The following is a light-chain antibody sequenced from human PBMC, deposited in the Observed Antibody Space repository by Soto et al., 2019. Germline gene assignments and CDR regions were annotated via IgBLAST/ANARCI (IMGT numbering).Light chain of an antibody. CDR2: SNN. Sequence: QAVLTHPPSASGTPGQRVAIACSGSSSNIGSNTVNWYQQLPGTAPKLLIYSNNQRPSGVPDRFSGAKSGPSASLAISGLQSEDEADYYCAAWDDRLNGYVFGTGTKVTVL. J-gene: IGLJ1*01. V-gene: IGLV1-44*01. CDR3: AAWDDRLNGYV. CDR1: SSNIGSNT.